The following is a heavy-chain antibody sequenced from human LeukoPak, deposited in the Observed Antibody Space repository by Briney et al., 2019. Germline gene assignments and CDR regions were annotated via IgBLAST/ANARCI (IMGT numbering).Heavy chain of an antibody. J-gene: IGHJ4*02. Sequence: GGSLRLSCAASGFTFSSYEMNWVRQAPGKGLEWASYISSSSNTMYYADSVKGRFTISRDNAKNSLYLQMNSLRDEDTVVYYCARAFDYWGQGTLVAVSS. CDR1: GFTFSSYE. CDR2: ISSSSNTM. CDR3: ARAFDY. V-gene: IGHV3-48*03.